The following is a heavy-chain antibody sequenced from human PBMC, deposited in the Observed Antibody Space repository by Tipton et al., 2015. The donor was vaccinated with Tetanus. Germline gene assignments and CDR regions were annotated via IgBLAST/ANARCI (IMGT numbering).Heavy chain of an antibody. V-gene: IGHV4-59*07. CDR1: HGSITSYY. CDR2: IFYTGST. J-gene: IGHJ4*02. D-gene: IGHD3-3*01. Sequence: TLSLTCTVPHGSITSYYWTWMRQSPGKGLEWIGYIFYTGSTNYNPSFKGRVTMSVDTSKNQLSLKLDSVTSADTAVYYCATESLVFRRPLDWGPGILVTVSS. CDR3: ATESLVFRRPLD.